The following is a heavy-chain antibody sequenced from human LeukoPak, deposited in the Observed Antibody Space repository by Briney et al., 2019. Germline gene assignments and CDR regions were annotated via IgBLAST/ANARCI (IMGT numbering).Heavy chain of an antibody. D-gene: IGHD4-11*01. Sequence: GASVKVSCTASGYTFTGYYMHWVRQAPGQGLEWMGGIIPIFGTANYVQKFQGRVTITADESTSAAYMELSSLRSEDTAVYYCATTPYNYYGMDVWGQGTTVTVSS. CDR3: ATTPYNYYGMDV. CDR2: IIPIFGTA. V-gene: IGHV1-69*13. CDR1: GYTFTGYY. J-gene: IGHJ6*02.